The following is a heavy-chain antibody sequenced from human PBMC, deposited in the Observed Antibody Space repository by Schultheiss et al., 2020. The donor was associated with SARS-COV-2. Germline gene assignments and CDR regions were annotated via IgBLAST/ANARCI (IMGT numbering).Heavy chain of an antibody. CDR3: ARGTVTTDWYFDL. CDR2: ISGSGGST. Sequence: GESLKISCAASGFTFDDYAMHWVRQAPGKGLEWVSAISGSGGSTYYADSVKGRFTISRHNSKNTLYLQMNSLRAEDTAVYYCARGTVTTDWYFDLWGRGTLVTVSS. CDR1: GFTFDDYA. D-gene: IGHD4-17*01. V-gene: IGHV3-23*01. J-gene: IGHJ2*01.